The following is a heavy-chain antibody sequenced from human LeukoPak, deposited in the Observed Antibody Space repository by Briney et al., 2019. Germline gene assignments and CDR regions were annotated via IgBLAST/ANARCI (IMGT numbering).Heavy chain of an antibody. D-gene: IGHD6-13*01. CDR2: IIPIFGTA. Sequence: SVKVSCKVSGYTLTELSMHWVRQAPGQGLEWMGGIIPIFGTANYAQKFQGRVTITADESTSTAYMELSSLRSEDTAVYYCAREAPAESSSWTFWGQGTLVTVSS. V-gene: IGHV1-69*13. J-gene: IGHJ4*02. CDR1: GYTLTELS. CDR3: AREAPAESSSWTF.